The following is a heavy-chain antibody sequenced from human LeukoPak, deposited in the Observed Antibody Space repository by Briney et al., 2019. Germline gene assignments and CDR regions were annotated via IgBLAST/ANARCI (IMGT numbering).Heavy chain of an antibody. CDR1: GGSFSSYA. J-gene: IGHJ4*02. D-gene: IGHD3-22*01. CDR2: IIPILGIA. V-gene: IGHV1-69*04. Sequence: SVKVSCKASGGSFSSYAISWVRQAPGQGLEWMGRIIPILGIANYAQKFQGRVTITADKSTSTAYMELSSLRSEDTAVYYCARDSSTYYYDSSGYLRDYWGQGTLVTVSS. CDR3: ARDSSTYYYDSSGYLRDY.